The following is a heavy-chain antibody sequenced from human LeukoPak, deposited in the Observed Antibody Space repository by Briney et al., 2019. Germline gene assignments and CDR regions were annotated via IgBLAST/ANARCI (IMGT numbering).Heavy chain of an antibody. D-gene: IGHD3-22*01. CDR1: GYTSTSYG. V-gene: IGHV1-18*01. Sequence: ASVKVSCKASGYTSTSYGISWVRQAPGQGLEWMGWISAYNGNTNYAQKLQGRVTMTTDTSTSTAYMELRSLRSDDTAVYYCARALRSSYDSSGYPDYWGQGTLVTVSS. CDR3: ARALRSSYDSSGYPDY. CDR2: ISAYNGNT. J-gene: IGHJ4*02.